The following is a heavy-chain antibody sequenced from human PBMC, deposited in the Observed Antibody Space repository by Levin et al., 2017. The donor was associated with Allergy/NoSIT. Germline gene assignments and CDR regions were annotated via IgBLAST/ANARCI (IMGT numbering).Heavy chain of an antibody. CDR1: GFPFSSYW. V-gene: IGHV3-7*01. CDR3: VLGDNMDV. CDR2: INQDGSEK. Sequence: LSLTCAASGFPFSSYWMSWVRQAPGKGLEWVANINQDGSEKYYVDSVKGRFTISRDNAKNSLYLQMNSLRAEDTAVYYCVLGDNMDVWGQGTTVTVSS. D-gene: IGHD3-16*01. J-gene: IGHJ6*02.